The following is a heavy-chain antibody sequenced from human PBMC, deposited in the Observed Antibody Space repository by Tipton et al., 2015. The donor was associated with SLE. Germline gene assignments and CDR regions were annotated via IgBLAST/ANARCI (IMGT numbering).Heavy chain of an antibody. CDR3: ASHGARGGNSADY. CDR1: DGSISSSNYY. CDR2: IYYSGST. J-gene: IGHJ4*02. Sequence: TLSLTCTVSDGSISSSNYYWGWIRQPPGKGLEWIGSIYYSGSTYYNPSLKSRVTISVDTSKNQFSLKLSSVTAADTAVYYCASHGARGGNSADYWGQGTLVTVSS. V-gene: IGHV4-39*07. D-gene: IGHD4-23*01.